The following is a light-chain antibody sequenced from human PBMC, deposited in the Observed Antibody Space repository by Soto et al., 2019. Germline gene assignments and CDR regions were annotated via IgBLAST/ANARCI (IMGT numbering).Light chain of an antibody. CDR1: QSISSY. V-gene: IGKV1-39*01. CDR2: AAS. J-gene: IGKJ5*01. CDR3: QQANSFPIT. Sequence: DIQMTQSPSSLSASVGDRVTITCRASQSISSYLNWYQQKPGKAPILLIYAASSLQSGVPSRFSGSGSGTDFTLTISSLQPEDCAIYFCQQANSFPITFGQGTRLEI.